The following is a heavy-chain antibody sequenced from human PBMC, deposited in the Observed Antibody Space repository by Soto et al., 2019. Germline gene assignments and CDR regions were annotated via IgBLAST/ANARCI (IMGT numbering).Heavy chain of an antibody. J-gene: IGHJ5*02. V-gene: IGHV4-31*03. CDR2: IYYSGST. CDR1: GGSISSGGYY. CDR3: ARSWGVDYGDYVNWFDP. D-gene: IGHD4-17*01. Sequence: QVQLQESGPGLVKPSQTLSLTCTVSGGSISSGGYYWSWIRQHPGKGLEWIGYIYYSGSTYYNPSLKSRVTISGDTSKNQFSLKLSSVTAADTAVYYCARSWGVDYGDYVNWFDPWGQGTLVTVSS.